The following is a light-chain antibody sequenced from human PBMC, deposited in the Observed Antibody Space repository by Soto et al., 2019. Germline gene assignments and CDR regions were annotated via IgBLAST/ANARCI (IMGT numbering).Light chain of an antibody. Sequence: QSALTQPPSASGSPGQSVTISCTGTSSDVGGYKYVSWYQQHPGKPPKLMIFEVNKRPSGVPDRFSGSKSGNTASLTVSVLQAEDEADYYCSSYAGINNLGVFGTGTKVTVL. V-gene: IGLV2-8*01. CDR1: SSDVGGYKY. J-gene: IGLJ1*01. CDR2: EVN. CDR3: SSYAGINNLGV.